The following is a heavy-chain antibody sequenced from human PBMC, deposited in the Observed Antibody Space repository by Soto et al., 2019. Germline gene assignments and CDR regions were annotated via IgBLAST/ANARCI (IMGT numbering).Heavy chain of an antibody. CDR2: ISAYNGNT. J-gene: IGHJ4*02. CDR3: AREGPPEDY. CDR1: GGTFSSYA. Sequence: GASVKVSCRASGGTFSSYAISWVRQAPGQGLEWMGWISAYNGNTKYAQKVQGRVTMTTDTSTSTAYMELRSLRSDDTAVYYCAREGPPEDYWGQGTLVTVSS. V-gene: IGHV1-18*01.